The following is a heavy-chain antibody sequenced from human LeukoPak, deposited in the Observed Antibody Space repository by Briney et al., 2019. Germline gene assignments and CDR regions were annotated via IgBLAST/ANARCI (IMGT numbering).Heavy chain of an antibody. CDR3: ERDLHWNGFDY. D-gene: IGHD1-1*01. Sequence: TLSLTCTVSGGSISSGGYYWSWVRQHPGKGLEWIGYIYYSGSTYYNPSLKSRVTISVDTSKNQFSLKLSSVTAADTAVYYCERDLHWNGFDYWGQGTLVTVSS. V-gene: IGHV4-31*03. CDR2: IYYSGST. J-gene: IGHJ4*02. CDR1: GGSISSGGYY.